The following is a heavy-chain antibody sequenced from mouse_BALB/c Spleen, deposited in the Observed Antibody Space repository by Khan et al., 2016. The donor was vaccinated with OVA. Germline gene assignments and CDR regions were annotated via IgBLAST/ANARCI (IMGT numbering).Heavy chain of an antibody. CDR2: INPSTGYT. Sequence: VQLKESGAELAKPGASVKMSCKASGYTFINYWILWIKQRPGTGLEWIGYINPSTGYTEYNQNFKEKATLTADKSSSTAYMQLSSLTAEYYTVEYCATSGLGCDFDEWGQGTTLTVSS. CDR3: ATSGLGCDFDE. J-gene: IGHJ2*01. V-gene: IGHV1-7*01. D-gene: IGHD1-3*01. CDR1: GYTFINYW.